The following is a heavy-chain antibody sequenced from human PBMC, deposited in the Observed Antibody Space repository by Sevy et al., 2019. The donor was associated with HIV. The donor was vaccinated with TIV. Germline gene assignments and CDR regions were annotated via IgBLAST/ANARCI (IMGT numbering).Heavy chain of an antibody. V-gene: IGHV1-24*01. J-gene: IGHJ4*02. CDR1: GYTLTQLS. D-gene: IGHD3-22*01. CDR3: AVTKDYYDSTGYPLDY. CDR2: FDPEDGKT. Sequence: ASGKVSCKVSGYTLTQLSMHWVRQAPGKGLEWMGTFDPEDGKTIYAQKFQGRVTMTEDKSTDTAYMQLTSLRSEDTAVFYCAVTKDYYDSTGYPLDYWGLGTLVTVSS.